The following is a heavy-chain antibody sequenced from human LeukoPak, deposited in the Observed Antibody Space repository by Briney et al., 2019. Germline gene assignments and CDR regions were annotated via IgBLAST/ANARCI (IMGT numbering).Heavy chain of an antibody. D-gene: IGHD3-16*01. CDR1: GYTFTGYY. Sequence: ASVKVSCKASGYTFTGYYMHWVRQAPGQGLEWMGWINPNSGGTNYAQKFQGRVTMTRDTSISTAYMELSRPRSDDTAVYYCARRLYDYVWGTYNYWGQGTLVTVSS. J-gene: IGHJ4*02. V-gene: IGHV1-2*02. CDR3: ARRLYDYVWGTYNY. CDR2: INPNSGGT.